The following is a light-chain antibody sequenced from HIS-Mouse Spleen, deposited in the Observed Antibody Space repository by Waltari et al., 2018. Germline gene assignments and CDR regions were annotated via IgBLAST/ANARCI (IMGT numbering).Light chain of an antibody. Sequence: QSVLTQPPSASGTPGQRVTISCSGSSSNIGSNYVYWYQQLPGTAPNLLIYRNIQRPSGVPDRFSGSKSGTSASLAISGLRSEDEADYYCAAWDDSLSGWVFGGGTKLTVL. CDR1: SSNIGSNY. V-gene: IGLV1-47*01. J-gene: IGLJ3*02. CDR3: AAWDDSLSGWV. CDR2: RNI.